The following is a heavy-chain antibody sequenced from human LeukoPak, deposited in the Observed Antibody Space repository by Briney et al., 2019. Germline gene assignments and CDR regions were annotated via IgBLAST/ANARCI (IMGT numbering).Heavy chain of an antibody. CDR2: IYPEGGET. J-gene: IGHJ6*02. CDR3: ATVRHCSSTSCYRFPYGMDV. D-gene: IGHD2-2*02. V-gene: IGHV1-24*01. CDR1: GYTLPELS. Sequence: ASVNDSCKVSGYTLPELSMHWLRQARGKGRAWVGGIYPEGGETIYAQKFQGRVTMTEDTSTDTAYMELSSLRSEDTAVYYCATVRHCSSTSCYRFPYGMDVWGQGTTVTVSS.